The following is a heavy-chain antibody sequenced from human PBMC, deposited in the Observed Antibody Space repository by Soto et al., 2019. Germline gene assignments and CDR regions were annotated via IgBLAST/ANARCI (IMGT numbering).Heavy chain of an antibody. D-gene: IGHD3-9*01. Sequence: QITLKESGPTLVKPTQTLTLTCTFSGFSLSTSGVGVGWIRQPPGKALEWLALIYWDDDKRYSPSLKSRLTNXXGXLXXQWGPTIAHNEPVDTAPYFRAHGEGIFTGYYDFDYWGQGTLVTVSS. CDR1: GFSLSTSGVG. CDR3: AHGEGIFTGYYDFDY. CDR2: IYWDDDK. J-gene: IGHJ4*02. V-gene: IGHV2-5*02.